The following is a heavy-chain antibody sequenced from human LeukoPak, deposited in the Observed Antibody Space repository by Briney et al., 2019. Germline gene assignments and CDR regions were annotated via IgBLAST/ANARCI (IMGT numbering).Heavy chain of an antibody. Sequence: KPSETLSLTCSVSGFSISSGYYWGWIRQPPGKGLEWIGEIYHSGSTNYNPSLKSRVTISVDKSKNQFSLKLSSVTAADTAVYYCARDGGCSSTSCYPHPAYYGMDVWGQGTTVTVSS. J-gene: IGHJ6*02. CDR2: IYHSGST. CDR1: GFSISSGYY. D-gene: IGHD2-2*01. V-gene: IGHV4-38-2*02. CDR3: ARDGGCSSTSCYPHPAYYGMDV.